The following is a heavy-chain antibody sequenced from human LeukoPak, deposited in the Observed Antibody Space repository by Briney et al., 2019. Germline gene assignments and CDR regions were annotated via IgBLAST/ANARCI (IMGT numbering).Heavy chain of an antibody. D-gene: IGHD2-2*01. CDR3: ARDAQPGDI. J-gene: IGHJ3*02. CDR2: IYTSGST. V-gene: IGHV4-61*02. CDR1: GGSISSGSYY. Sequence: SQTLSLTCTVSGGSISSGSYYWSWIRQPAGKGLEWIGRIYTSGSTNYNPSLKSRVTISVDTSKNQFSLKLSSVTAADTAVYYCARDAQPGDIWGQGTRVTVSS.